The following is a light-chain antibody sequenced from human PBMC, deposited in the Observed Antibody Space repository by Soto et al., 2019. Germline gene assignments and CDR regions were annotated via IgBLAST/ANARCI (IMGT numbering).Light chain of an antibody. Sequence: DIQMTQSPSTLSASVGDRVTITCRASQSISSWLAWYQQKPGKDPKLLIYQASSLESEVPSRFSGSGSGTEFTLVINSLQPDDFATYYCQQYYAYSWTFGQGTKVAIK. CDR1: QSISSW. CDR3: QQYYAYSWT. CDR2: QAS. J-gene: IGKJ1*01. V-gene: IGKV1-5*03.